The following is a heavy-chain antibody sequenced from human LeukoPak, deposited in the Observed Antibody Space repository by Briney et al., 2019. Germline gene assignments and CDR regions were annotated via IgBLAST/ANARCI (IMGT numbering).Heavy chain of an antibody. D-gene: IGHD3-22*01. CDR1: AGSISNSHYY. CDR3: ARSSGYYRYYFDY. CDR2: IYYSGSI. J-gene: IGHJ4*02. Sequence: SETLSLTCTVSAGSISNSHYYWGWLRQPPGKGLEWIGIIYYSGSIYYNPSLKSRVTISVDTSKNQFSLKLRSVTAADTAVYYCARSSGYYRYYFDYWGQETLVTVSS. V-gene: IGHV4-39*01.